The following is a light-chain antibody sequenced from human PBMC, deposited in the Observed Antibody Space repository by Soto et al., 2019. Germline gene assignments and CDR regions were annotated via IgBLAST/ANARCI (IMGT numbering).Light chain of an antibody. CDR3: QQYYSYPRT. J-gene: IGKJ1*01. CDR2: GAS. Sequence: DIQMTQSPSSLSAAIGDRVTITCRASQSIKNYLNWYQHKPGAAPKLLIFGASNLESGVPSRFSGSGSGTEFTLSISCLQSEDFATYYCQQYYSYPRTFGQGTKVEIK. CDR1: QSIKNY. V-gene: IGKV1-39*01.